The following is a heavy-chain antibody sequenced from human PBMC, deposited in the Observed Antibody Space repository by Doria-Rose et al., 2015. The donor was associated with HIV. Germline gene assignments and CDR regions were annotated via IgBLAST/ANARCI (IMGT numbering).Heavy chain of an antibody. CDR3: ARIKSSRWYHKYYFDF. V-gene: IGHV2-26*01. CDR1: GVSLSSPRMG. Sequence: ESGPVLVKPTETLTLTCTVSGVSLSSPRMGVSWIRQPPGQALAWLANIFSDDERSYTTSPKSRLTISRGTSKSQVVLTMTDMDPVDTATYYCARIKSSRWYHKYYFDFWGQGTLAIVSA. J-gene: IGHJ4*02. CDR2: IFSDDER. D-gene: IGHD6-13*01.